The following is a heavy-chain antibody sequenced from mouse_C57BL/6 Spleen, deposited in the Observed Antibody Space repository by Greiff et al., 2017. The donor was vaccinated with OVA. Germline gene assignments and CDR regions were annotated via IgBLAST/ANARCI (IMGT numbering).Heavy chain of an antibody. J-gene: IGHJ1*03. CDR3: ARGFYGSSLYFDV. Sequence: VQLQQPGAELVKPGASVKMSCKASGYTFTSYWITWVKQRPGQGLEWIGDIYPGSGSTNYNEKFKSKATLTVDTSSSTAYMQLSSLTSEDSAVYYCARGFYGSSLYFDVWGTGTTVTVSS. D-gene: IGHD1-1*01. CDR2: IYPGSGST. CDR1: GYTFTSYW. V-gene: IGHV1-55*01.